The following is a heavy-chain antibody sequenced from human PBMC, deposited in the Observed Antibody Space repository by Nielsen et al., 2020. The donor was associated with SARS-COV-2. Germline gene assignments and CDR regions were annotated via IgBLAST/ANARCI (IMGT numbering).Heavy chain of an antibody. J-gene: IGHJ6*03. D-gene: IGHD1-1*01. V-gene: IGHV1-69*01. Sequence: WVRQAPGQGLEWMGGIIPIFGTANYAQKFQGRVTITADESTSTAYMELSSLRSEDTAVYYCARGGDWNLRHYYYYYYMDVWGKGTTVTGLL. CDR3: ARGGDWNLRHYYYYYYMDV. CDR2: IIPIFGTA.